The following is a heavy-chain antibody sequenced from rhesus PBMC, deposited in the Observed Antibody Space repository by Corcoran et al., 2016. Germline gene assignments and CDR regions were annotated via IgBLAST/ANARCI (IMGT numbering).Heavy chain of an antibody. Sequence: QVTLKESGPALVKPTQTLTLTCTFSGFSISTNGMGVGWIRQPPGKALEWLALIYWDDDKYYRTSLKSRLTISKDTSKNQVVFTMTNMDPVDTATYFCARRPHYGNFDYWGQGVLVIVSS. CDR2: IYWDDDK. V-gene: IGHV2-174*01. J-gene: IGHJ4*01. CDR3: ARRPHYGNFDY. CDR1: GFSISTNGMG. D-gene: IGHD4-29*01.